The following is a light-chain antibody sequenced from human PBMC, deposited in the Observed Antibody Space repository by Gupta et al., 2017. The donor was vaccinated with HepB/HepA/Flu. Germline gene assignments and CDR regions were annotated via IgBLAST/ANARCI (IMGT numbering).Light chain of an antibody. J-gene: IGLJ2*01. Sequence: QSALTQPASVSGSPGQSITIYCTGTSSDVGGYNYVSWYQQHPGKAPKLMIYDVSNRPSGVSIRFSGSTSGNTASLTISGLQAEDEADYYCSSYTSSNTVVFGGGTTLTVL. CDR3: SSYTSSNTVV. CDR2: DVS. CDR1: SSDVGGYNY. V-gene: IGLV2-14*03.